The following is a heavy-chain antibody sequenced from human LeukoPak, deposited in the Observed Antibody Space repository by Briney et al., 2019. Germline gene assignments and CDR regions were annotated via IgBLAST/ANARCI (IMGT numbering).Heavy chain of an antibody. CDR3: ARDYRVGANPPFDY. V-gene: IGHV3-30*04. J-gene: IGHJ4*02. Sequence: GGSLRLSCAASGFTFSSYAMHWVRQAPGKGLEWVAVISYGGSNKYYADSVKGRFTISRDNSKNTLYLRMNSLRAEDTAVYYCARDYRVGANPPFDYWGQGTLVTVSS. CDR2: ISYGGSNK. D-gene: IGHD1-26*01. CDR1: GFTFSSYA.